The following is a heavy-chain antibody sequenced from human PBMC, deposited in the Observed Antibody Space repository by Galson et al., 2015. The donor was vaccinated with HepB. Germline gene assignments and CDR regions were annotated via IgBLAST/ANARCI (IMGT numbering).Heavy chain of an antibody. J-gene: IGHJ4*02. V-gene: IGHV2-5*01. D-gene: IGHD4-17*01. Sequence: PALVKPTQTLTLTCTFSGFSLSTSGVGVGWIRQPPGKALEWLALLYWNDAKRYRPSLKGRLTITKETSTHQEVLTMTNMDPVDTATYYCAHSITTVTAGYFDYWGQGTLVTVSS. CDR3: AHSITTVTAGYFDY. CDR2: LYWNDAK. CDR1: GFSLSTSGVG.